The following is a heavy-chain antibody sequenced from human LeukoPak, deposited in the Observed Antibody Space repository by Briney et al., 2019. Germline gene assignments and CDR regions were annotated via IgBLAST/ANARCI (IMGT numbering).Heavy chain of an antibody. CDR3: TRRLMTTVNDY. CDR2: IRSKANDHAT. J-gene: IGHJ4*02. D-gene: IGHD4-17*01. CDR1: GFTFSGSA. Sequence: GGSLRLSCAGSGFTFSGSAMPWVRQSPGKGLEWVGRIRSKANDHATAYAASVRGRFTISRDDSENTAYLQMNSLKTEDTAIYYCTRRLMTTVNDYWGQGTLVTVSS. V-gene: IGHV3-73*01.